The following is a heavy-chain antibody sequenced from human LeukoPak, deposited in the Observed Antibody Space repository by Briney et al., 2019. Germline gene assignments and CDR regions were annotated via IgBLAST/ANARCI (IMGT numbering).Heavy chain of an antibody. J-gene: IGHJ4*02. D-gene: IGHD1-14*01. V-gene: IGHV3-15*01. CDR3: TTDPSTTGY. CDR2: IKSKSDGGTT. Sequence: GGSLRLSCAASGFTLSNAWMSWVRQAPGKGLEWVSRIKSKSDGGTTDYAAPVKGRFTISRDDSKNTLYLQMNSLKTEDTAVYYCTTDPSTTGYWGQGTLVTVSS. CDR1: GFTLSNAW.